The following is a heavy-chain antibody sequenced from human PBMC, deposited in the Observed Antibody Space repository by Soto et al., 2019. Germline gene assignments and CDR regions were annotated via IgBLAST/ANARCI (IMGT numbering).Heavy chain of an antibody. D-gene: IGHD5-18*01. CDR1: GGTFSSYA. J-gene: IGHJ6*02. CDR3: ARGGHTDMVTAYYYYGMDV. CDR2: IIPIFGTA. Sequence: KVSCKASGGTFSSYAISWVRQAPGQGLEWMGGIIPIFGTANYAQKFQGRVTITADESTSTAYMELSSLRSEDTAVYYCARGGHTDMVTAYYYYGMDVWGQGTTVTVSS. V-gene: IGHV1-69*01.